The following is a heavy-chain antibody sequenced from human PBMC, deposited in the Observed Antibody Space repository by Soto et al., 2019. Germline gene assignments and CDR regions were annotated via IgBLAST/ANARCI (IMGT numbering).Heavy chain of an antibody. J-gene: IGHJ6*02. V-gene: IGHV3-23*01. CDR3: ASAAREYYYYGMDV. CDR2: ISGSGGST. CDR1: GFTFSSYA. Sequence: PGGSLRLSCAASGFTFSSYAMSWVRQAPGKGLEWVSAISGSGGSTYYADNVKGRFTISRDNSKNTLYLQMNSLRAEDTAVYYCASAAREYYYYGMDVWGQGTTVTVSS.